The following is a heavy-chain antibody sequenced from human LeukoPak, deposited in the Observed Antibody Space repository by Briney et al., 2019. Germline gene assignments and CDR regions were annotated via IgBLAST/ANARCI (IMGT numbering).Heavy chain of an antibody. CDR3: ARYYTVTTPAFFDY. J-gene: IGHJ4*02. D-gene: IGHD4-17*01. CDR1: GDSVSSGNYY. Sequence: PSQTLSLTCTVSGDSVSSGNYYWSWIRQHPGKGLEWIGYIYYSGSTYYNPSLKSRVTISVDTSKNQFSLELSSVTAADTAVYYCARYYTVTTPAFFDYWGQGTLVTVSS. V-gene: IGHV4-31*03. CDR2: IYYSGST.